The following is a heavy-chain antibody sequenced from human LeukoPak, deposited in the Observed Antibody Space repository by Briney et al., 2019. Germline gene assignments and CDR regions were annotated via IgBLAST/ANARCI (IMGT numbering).Heavy chain of an antibody. CDR2: ISSSGSTI. Sequence: GGSLRLSCTASGFTFSSYEMNWVRQAPGKGLEWVPYISSSGSTIHYADSVQGRFTISRDNAKNSLYLQLNSLRAEDTAVYYCARYYYDTSGYSVGFDYWGQGTLVTVSS. D-gene: IGHD3-22*01. J-gene: IGHJ4*02. CDR1: GFTFSSYE. CDR3: ARYYYDTSGYSVGFDY. V-gene: IGHV3-48*03.